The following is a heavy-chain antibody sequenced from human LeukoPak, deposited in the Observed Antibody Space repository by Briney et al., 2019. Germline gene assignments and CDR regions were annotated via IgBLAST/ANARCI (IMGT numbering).Heavy chain of an antibody. V-gene: IGHV3-33*01. Sequence: PGASLRLSCAASRFTFSIYGIHWVRQAPGKGLEWVAVIWYDGSNKNYADSVKGRFTISRDNSKNTLYLQMNSLRAEDTAVYYCVRDARLLGCSGGSCYSYFDYWGQGTLVTVSS. CDR3: VRDARLLGCSGGSCYSYFDY. D-gene: IGHD2-15*01. CDR2: IWYDGSNK. CDR1: RFTFSIYG. J-gene: IGHJ4*02.